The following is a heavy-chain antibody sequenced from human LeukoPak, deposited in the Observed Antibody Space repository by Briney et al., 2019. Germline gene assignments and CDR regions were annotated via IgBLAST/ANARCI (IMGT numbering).Heavy chain of an antibody. V-gene: IGHV4-38-2*01. CDR2: IYHSGST. CDR1: GYSISSGYY. J-gene: IGHJ4*02. D-gene: IGHD2-2*01. Sequence: PSETLSLTCAVSGYSISSGYYWGWIRQPRGKGLEWIGSIYHSGSTYYNPSLKSRVTISVDTSKNQFSLKLSSVTAAGTAVYYCARGVVVPAAIDYWGQGTLVTVSS. CDR3: ARGVVVPAAIDY.